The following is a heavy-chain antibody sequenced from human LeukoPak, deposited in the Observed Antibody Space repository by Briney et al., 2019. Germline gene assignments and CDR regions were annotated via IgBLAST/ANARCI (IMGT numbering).Heavy chain of an antibody. CDR1: GYTFTSYY. D-gene: IGHD4-17*01. J-gene: IGHJ5*02. V-gene: IGHV1-46*01. Sequence: ASVKVSRKASGYTFTSYYMHWVRQPPGQGLEWMGIINPRGGSTSYAQKFQGRVTMTRDTSTSTVYMELSSLRSEDTAVYYCARVANGDYGYNWFDPWGQGTLVTVSS. CDR3: ARVANGDYGYNWFDP. CDR2: INPRGGST.